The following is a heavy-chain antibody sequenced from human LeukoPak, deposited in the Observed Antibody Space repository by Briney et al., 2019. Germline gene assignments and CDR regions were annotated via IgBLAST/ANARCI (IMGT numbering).Heavy chain of an antibody. CDR2: IYYSGST. Sequence: SETLSLTCTVSGGSISSYYWIWIRQPPGKGLEWIWYIYYSGSTNYNPSLKSRVTISVDTSKNQFSLKLSSVTAADTAVYYCAGRNYYGSGSYPNYYYYYGMDVWGQGTTVTVSS. CDR1: GGSISSYY. J-gene: IGHJ6*02. CDR3: AGRNYYGSGSYPNYYYYYGMDV. V-gene: IGHV4-59*08. D-gene: IGHD3-10*01.